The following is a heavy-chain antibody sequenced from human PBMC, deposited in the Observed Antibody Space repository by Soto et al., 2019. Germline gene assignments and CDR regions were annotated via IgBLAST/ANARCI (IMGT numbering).Heavy chain of an antibody. V-gene: IGHV4-31*03. CDR3: ARVPNYDILTGPIYFDY. Sequence: SETLSLTCTVSGGSFSSGGYYWSWIRQHPGKGLEWIGYIYYSGSTYYNPSLKSRVTISVDTSKNQFSLKLSSVTAADTAVYYCARVPNYDILTGPIYFDYWGQGTLVTVSS. CDR2: IYYSGST. D-gene: IGHD3-9*01. CDR1: GGSFSSGGYY. J-gene: IGHJ4*02.